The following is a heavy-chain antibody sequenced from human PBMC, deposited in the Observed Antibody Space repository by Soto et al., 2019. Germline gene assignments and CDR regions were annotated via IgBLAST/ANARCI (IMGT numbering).Heavy chain of an antibody. J-gene: IGHJ4*02. CDR1: GYTFTSYG. Sequence: VHLVQSGAEVKKPGASVKVSCKGSGYTFTSYGITWVRQAPGQGLEWMGWISAHNGNTDYAQKLQGRVTVTRDTSTMTADMELMSLRADDTAVYYCARGRYGDYWGQGALVTVSS. D-gene: IGHD1-1*01. V-gene: IGHV1-18*01. CDR3: ARGRYGDY. CDR2: ISAHNGNT.